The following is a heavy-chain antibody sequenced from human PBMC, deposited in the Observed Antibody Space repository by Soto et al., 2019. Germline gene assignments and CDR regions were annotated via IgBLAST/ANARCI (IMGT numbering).Heavy chain of an antibody. CDR3: ARESLPIAMFKWFDP. CDR2: ISHDGRDK. Sequence: QVQLVESGGGVVQPGRSLRLSCAASGFTFSDFGMHWVRQAPGKGLEWVTIISHDGRDKFYAESVKGRFTISKDNSKNTLYLQMDSLRPEDTAVYYCARESLPIAMFKWFDPWGQGTLVTVSS. CDR1: GFTFSDFG. J-gene: IGHJ5*02. V-gene: IGHV3-30*03. D-gene: IGHD2-2*01.